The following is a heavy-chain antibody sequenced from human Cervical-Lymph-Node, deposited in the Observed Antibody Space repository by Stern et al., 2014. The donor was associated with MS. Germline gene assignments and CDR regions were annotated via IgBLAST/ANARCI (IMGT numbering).Heavy chain of an antibody. Sequence: QVQLQESGPGLVKPSQTLSLTCAVSGGSISSGEYYWSWIRQSPGQGLEWIGYIHYSGTTYYNPSLKSRVNISVDASKNQFSLKLSSVTAADTAVYYCSRDADAYSLVFGYWGRGTLVTVSS. CDR1: GGSISSGEYY. V-gene: IGHV4-30-4*01. D-gene: IGHD5-24*01. CDR2: IHYSGTT. CDR3: SRDADAYSLVFGY. J-gene: IGHJ4*02.